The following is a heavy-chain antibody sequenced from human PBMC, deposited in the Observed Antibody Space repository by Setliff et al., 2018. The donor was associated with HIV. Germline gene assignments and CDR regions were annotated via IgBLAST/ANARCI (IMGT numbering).Heavy chain of an antibody. D-gene: IGHD5-12*01. Sequence: ASVKVSCKASGYTFTYRYLHWVRQAPGQRLEWMGWINSGNGNTKYSQKFQGRVTTTRDISAITAYMELSSLISEDTAVYYCARNPDSGYDSGAFDIWGQGTMVTVSS. CDR3: ARNPDSGYDSGAFDI. J-gene: IGHJ3*02. CDR1: GYTFTYRY. CDR2: INSGNGNT. V-gene: IGHV1-3*01.